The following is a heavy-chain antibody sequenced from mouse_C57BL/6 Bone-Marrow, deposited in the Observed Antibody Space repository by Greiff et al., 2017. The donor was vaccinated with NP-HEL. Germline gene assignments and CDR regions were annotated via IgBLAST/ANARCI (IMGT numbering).Heavy chain of an antibody. CDR2: IDPSDSYT. J-gene: IGHJ3*01. CDR3: ARESFAY. V-gene: IGHV1-69*01. CDR1: GYTFTSYW. Sequence: VKLMESGAELVMPGASVKLSCKASGYTFTSYWMHWVKQRPGQGLEWIGEIDPSDSYTNYNQKFKGKSTLTVDKSSSTAYMQLSSLTSEDSAVCYCARESFAYWGQGTLVTVSA.